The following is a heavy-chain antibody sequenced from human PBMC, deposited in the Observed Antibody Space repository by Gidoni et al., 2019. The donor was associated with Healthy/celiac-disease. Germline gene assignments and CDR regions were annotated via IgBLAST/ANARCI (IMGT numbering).Heavy chain of an antibody. V-gene: IGHV3-21*01. CDR2: ISSSSSYI. CDR1: GFTFSSYS. CDR3: ARLDGSGKDAFDI. Sequence: EVQLVESGGGLVKPGGYLRLSCAASGFTFSSYSMNWVRQAPGKGLEWVSSISSSSSYIYYAASVKGRFTISRDNAKNSLYLQMNSLRAEDTAVYYCARLDGSGKDAFDIWGQGTMVTVSS. D-gene: IGHD3-10*01. J-gene: IGHJ3*02.